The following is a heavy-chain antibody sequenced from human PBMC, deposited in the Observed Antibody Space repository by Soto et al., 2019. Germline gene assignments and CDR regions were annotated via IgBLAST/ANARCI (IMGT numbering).Heavy chain of an antibody. CDR1: GGSISTYY. CDR3: ARIRSLYRGGRNDD. J-gene: IGHJ4*02. CDR2: VHDRATT. D-gene: IGHD2-15*01. Sequence: QVHLQESGPGLVKPSETLSLTCTVSGGSISTYYWSWIRQPPGKGLEWIGYVHDRATTRYNPSLRTRVTISADTSKNPFSLSLRSVTAADTAVYFCARIRSLYRGGRNDDWGQGILVTVSA. V-gene: IGHV4-59*08.